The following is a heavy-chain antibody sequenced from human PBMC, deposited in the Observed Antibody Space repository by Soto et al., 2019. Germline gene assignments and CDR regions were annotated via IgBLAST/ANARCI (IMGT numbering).Heavy chain of an antibody. V-gene: IGHV1-8*01. CDR1: GYTFTSYD. Sequence: GASVKVSCKASGYTFTSYDINWVRQATGQGLEWMGWMNPNSGNTGYAQKFQGRVTMTRNTSISTAYMELSSLRSEDTAVYYCARAPYCSGGSCYSAYYYYYMDVWGKGTTVTVSS. D-gene: IGHD2-15*01. CDR2: MNPNSGNT. J-gene: IGHJ6*03. CDR3: ARAPYCSGGSCYSAYYYYYMDV.